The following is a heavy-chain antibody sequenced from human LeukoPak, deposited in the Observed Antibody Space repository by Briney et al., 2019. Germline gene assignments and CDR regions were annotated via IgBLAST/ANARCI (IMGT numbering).Heavy chain of an antibody. D-gene: IGHD5-12*01. J-gene: IGHJ4*02. CDR1: GYTFISYY. V-gene: IGHV1-46*01. CDR3: TRLPWNDSGYAGDY. CDR2: INPSGGST. Sequence: ASVKVSCKASGYTFISYYIHWVRQAPGQGLEWMGIINPSGGSTSYAQKFQGRVTMTKDTSTSTVYMELSSLRSEDTAVYYCTRLPWNDSGYAGDYWGQGTLVTVSS.